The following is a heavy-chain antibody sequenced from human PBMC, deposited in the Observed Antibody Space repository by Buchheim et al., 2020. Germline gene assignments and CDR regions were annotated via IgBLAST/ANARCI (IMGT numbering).Heavy chain of an antibody. Sequence: QVQVVQSGAEVKKPGASVKVSCKASGYSFTSYYMHWVRQAPGQGFEWMGIINPSGGTTTYGERFQGRVSMTRDTSTSTVYMELSSLRSEDTAVYYCARGPPVGDPRFEYWGQGTL. J-gene: IGHJ4*02. CDR1: GYSFTSYY. D-gene: IGHD1-26*01. V-gene: IGHV1-46*01. CDR3: ARGPPVGDPRFEY. CDR2: INPSGGTT.